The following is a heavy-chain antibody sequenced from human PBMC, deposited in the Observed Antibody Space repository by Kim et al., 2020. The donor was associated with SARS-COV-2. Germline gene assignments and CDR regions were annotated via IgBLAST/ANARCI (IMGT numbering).Heavy chain of an antibody. Sequence: SETLSLTCTVSGGSISSSSYYWGWIRQPPGKGLEWIGSIYYSGSTYYNPSLKSRVTISVDTSKNQFSLKLSSVTAADTAVYYCARTLQQLVPFDYWGQGTLVTVSS. D-gene: IGHD6-13*01. CDR2: IYYSGST. CDR3: ARTLQQLVPFDY. V-gene: IGHV4-39*01. J-gene: IGHJ4*02. CDR1: GGSISSSSYY.